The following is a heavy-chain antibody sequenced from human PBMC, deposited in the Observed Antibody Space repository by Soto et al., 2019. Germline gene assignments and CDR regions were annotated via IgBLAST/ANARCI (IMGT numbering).Heavy chain of an antibody. D-gene: IGHD2-15*01. J-gene: IGHJ6*03. CDR3: AGKVVVAATRSFYYYYMDV. Sequence: QVQLQESGPGLVKPSQTLSLTCTVSGGSISSGGYYWSWIRQHPGKGLEWIGYIYYSGSTYYNPSLKSRVTISVDTSKNQFSLKLSSVTAADTAVYYCAGKVVVAATRSFYYYYMDVWGKGTTVTVSS. CDR1: GGSISSGGYY. V-gene: IGHV4-31*03. CDR2: IYYSGST.